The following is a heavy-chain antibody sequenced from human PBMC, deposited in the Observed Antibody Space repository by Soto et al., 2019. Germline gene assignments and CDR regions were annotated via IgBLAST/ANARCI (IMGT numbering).Heavy chain of an antibody. Sequence: QVQLQESGPGLVKPSGTLSLTCAVSGDSISSPKWWTWLRQPPGKGLEWIGDLLPSGTTDYNPSLMSRVTLTVDKPQNQFSLKLTAVTAADTAIDYGADSTGWYRHDVWGQGTSVTVSS. CDR2: LLPSGTT. V-gene: IGHV4-4*02. CDR3: ADSTGWYRHDV. J-gene: IGHJ3*01. CDR1: GDSISSPKW. D-gene: IGHD6-19*01.